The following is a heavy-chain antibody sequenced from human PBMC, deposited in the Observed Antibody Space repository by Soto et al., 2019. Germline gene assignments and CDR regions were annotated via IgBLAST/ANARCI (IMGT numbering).Heavy chain of an antibody. J-gene: IGHJ4*02. Sequence: QVQLVQPGAEVQKPGASVKFSCKASGYIFTNFYIHWVRQAPGQGLEWIGIINPNGGSTNSAQNFQGRVTMTRDTSTSTVYMDLSSLRSEDTAVYYCTRGLASGDYWGQGTLITVSS. CDR2: INPNGGST. V-gene: IGHV1-46*03. D-gene: IGHD6-6*01. CDR3: TRGLASGDY. CDR1: GYIFTNFY.